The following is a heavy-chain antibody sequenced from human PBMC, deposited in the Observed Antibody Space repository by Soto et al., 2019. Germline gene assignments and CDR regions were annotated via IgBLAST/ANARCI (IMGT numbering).Heavy chain of an antibody. D-gene: IGHD3-22*01. J-gene: IGHJ6*02. V-gene: IGHV3-21*06. CDR1: GFTFRSYS. CDR3: ARDPPIYYDSSGYYYGGTTYGMDV. Sequence: PGGSLRLSCAASGFTFRSYSINWVRQAPGKGLEWVSSISGSSSFIYYADSVKGRFSISRDNAKNSLYLQRNSLRAEDTAVYYCARDPPIYYDSSGYYYGGTTYGMDVWGQGTTVTV. CDR2: ISGSSSFI.